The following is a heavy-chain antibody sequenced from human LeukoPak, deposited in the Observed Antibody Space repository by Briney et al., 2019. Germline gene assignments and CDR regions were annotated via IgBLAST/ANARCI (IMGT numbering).Heavy chain of an antibody. V-gene: IGHV4-61*05. CDR1: GGSITISSYY. D-gene: IGHD3-9*01. Sequence: PSQTLSLTRTLSGGSITISSYYWAWIRQPPGRGLEWIGYIFTSGSTNYNPSLKSPVTMSVDTSKNQFSLKLNSVTAADTAVYYCARDYEVLTAYPPTQLFDPWGQGTQVTVSS. CDR3: ARDYEVLTAYPPTQLFDP. J-gene: IGHJ5*02. CDR2: IFTSGST.